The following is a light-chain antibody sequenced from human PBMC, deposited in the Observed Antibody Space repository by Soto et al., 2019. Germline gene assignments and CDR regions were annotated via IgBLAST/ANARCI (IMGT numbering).Light chain of an antibody. CDR1: LSVSSNY. CDR2: GAS. CDR3: QQYGSSSST. J-gene: IGKJ4*01. Sequence: ENLFTPSPGALSFSRGRTRPLFCKASLSVSSNYVAWYQQKPGQAPRLLIYGASSRATGIPDRFSGSGSGTDFTLTISRLEPEDFAVYYCQQYGSSSSTFGGGTKVDNK. V-gene: IGKV3-20*01.